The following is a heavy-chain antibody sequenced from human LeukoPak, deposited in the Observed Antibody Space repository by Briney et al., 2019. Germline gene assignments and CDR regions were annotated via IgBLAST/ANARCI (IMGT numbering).Heavy chain of an antibody. CDR1: GFTFSSYA. D-gene: IGHD2-15*01. CDR2: ISGSGGST. Sequence: GGSLRLSCAASGFTFSSYAMSWVRQAPGKGLEWVSAISGSGGSTYYADSVKGRFTISRDNSKNTLYLQMNSLRAEDTAVYYCAKDRRSSYPRGGPFDYWGQGTLVTVSS. V-gene: IGHV3-23*01. J-gene: IGHJ4*02. CDR3: AKDRRSSYPRGGPFDY.